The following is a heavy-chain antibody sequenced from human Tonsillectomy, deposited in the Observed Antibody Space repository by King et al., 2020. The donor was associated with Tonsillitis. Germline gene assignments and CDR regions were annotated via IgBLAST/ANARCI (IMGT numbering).Heavy chain of an antibody. CDR1: GFTVSTKK. J-gene: IGHJ6*02. D-gene: IGHD1-26*01. Sequence: VQLVESGGGLVQPGGSLRMSFPAPGFTVSTKKMSGVPRPPGKGREGVSFFYRGGSPYYADPVKGRFTISRHNSKNTLHLQMNSLRAEDTAVYHCASVAVGAKYYYGMDVWGQGTTVTVSS. CDR3: ASVAVGAKYYYGMDV. V-gene: IGHV3-53*04. CDR2: FYRGGSP.